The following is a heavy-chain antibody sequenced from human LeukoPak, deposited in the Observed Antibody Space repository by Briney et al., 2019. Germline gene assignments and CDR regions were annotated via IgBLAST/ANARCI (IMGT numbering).Heavy chain of an antibody. CDR1: GFTFSSYS. Sequence: GGSLRLSCAASGFTFSSYSMNWVRQAPGKGLEWVSSISSSSSYIYYADSVKGRFTISRDNAKNSLYLQLNSLRAEDTAVYYCARDGWELLPGPGAFDIWGQGTMVTVSS. D-gene: IGHD1-26*01. J-gene: IGHJ3*02. CDR3: ARDGWELLPGPGAFDI. CDR2: ISSSSSYI. V-gene: IGHV3-21*01.